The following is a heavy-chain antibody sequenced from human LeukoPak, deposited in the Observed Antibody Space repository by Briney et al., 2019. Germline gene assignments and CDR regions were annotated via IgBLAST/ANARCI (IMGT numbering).Heavy chain of an antibody. CDR3: ARQPPGRYGKDV. CDR1: GGSISSYY. D-gene: IGHD3-9*01. J-gene: IGHJ6*02. Sequence: SETLSLTCTVSGGSISSYYWSWIRQPPGKGLEWIGYIYYSGSTNYNPSLKSRVTISVDTSKNQFSLKLSSVTAADTAVYYCARQPPGRYGKDVWGQGTMVTVSS. V-gene: IGHV4-59*08. CDR2: IYYSGST.